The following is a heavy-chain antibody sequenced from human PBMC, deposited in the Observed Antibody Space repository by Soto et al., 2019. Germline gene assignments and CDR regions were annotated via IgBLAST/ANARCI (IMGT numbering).Heavy chain of an antibody. V-gene: IGHV3-23*01. CDR3: AKVMVSVAGYIFDY. D-gene: IGHD6-19*01. CDR2: ISGSGGST. CDR1: GFTFSSYA. Sequence: EVQLLESGGGLVQPGGCLRLSCAASGFTFSSYAMSWVRQAPGKGLEWVSAISGSGGSTYYADSVKGRFTISRDNSKITLYLQMNSLRAEDTDVYYCAKVMVSVAGYIFDYWGQGTLVTVSS. J-gene: IGHJ4*02.